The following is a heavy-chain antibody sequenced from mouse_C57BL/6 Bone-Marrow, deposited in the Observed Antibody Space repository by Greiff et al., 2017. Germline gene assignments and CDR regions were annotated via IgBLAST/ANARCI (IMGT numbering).Heavy chain of an antibody. CDR3: AATVAHWYFDV. V-gene: IGHV5-17*01. CDR2: ISSGSSTI. Sequence: DVHLVESGGGLVKPGGSLKLSCAASGFTFSDYGMHWVRQAPEKGLEWVAYISSGSSTIYYADTVKGRFTISRDNAKNTLFLQMTSLRSEDTAMYYCAATVAHWYFDVWGTGTTVTVSS. D-gene: IGHD1-1*01. J-gene: IGHJ1*03. CDR1: GFTFSDYG.